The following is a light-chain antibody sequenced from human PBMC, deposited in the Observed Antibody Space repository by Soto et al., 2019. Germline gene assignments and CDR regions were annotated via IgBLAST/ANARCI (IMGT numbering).Light chain of an antibody. V-gene: IGKV4-1*01. CDR2: WAS. CDR3: QQYYNTPLT. J-gene: IGKJ4*01. CDR1: QSFLYSSNNKNY. Sequence: EIVLTQSPDSLAVSVGERATINCKSSQSFLYSSNNKNYLAWYQQKPRQPPKLLIYWASTRESGVPDRFSGSGSGTDFTLTISSLQAEDVAVYYCQQYYNTPLTFGGGTKVDIK.